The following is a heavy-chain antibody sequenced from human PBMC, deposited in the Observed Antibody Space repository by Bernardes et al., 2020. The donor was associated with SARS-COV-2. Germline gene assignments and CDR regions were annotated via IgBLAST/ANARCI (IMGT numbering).Heavy chain of an antibody. V-gene: IGHV3-7*01. Sequence: GRTLRLSCTASGFTFRSYWMSWVRQAPGKGLEWVANIKPGGNAEYYVDSVKGRFTISRDNTKKSLYLQMDSLRVEDTAVYYCARDNDFWSGYAYGMDVWGQGTTVTVSS. CDR3: ARDNDFWSGYAYGMDV. J-gene: IGHJ6*02. CDR2: IKPGGNAE. CDR1: GFTFRSYW. D-gene: IGHD3-3*01.